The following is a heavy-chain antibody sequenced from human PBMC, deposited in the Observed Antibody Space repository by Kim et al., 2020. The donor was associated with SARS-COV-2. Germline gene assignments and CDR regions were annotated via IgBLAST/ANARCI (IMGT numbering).Heavy chain of an antibody. V-gene: IGHV1-69*04. Sequence: SVKVSCKASGGTFSSYAISWVRQAPGQGLEWMGRIIPILGIANYAQKFQGRVTITADKSTSTAYMELSSLRSEDTAVYYCARDWVRVAVAGNYYYYGMDVWGQGTTVTVSS. CDR2: IIPILGIA. CDR3: ARDWVRVAVAGNYYYYGMDV. D-gene: IGHD6-19*01. J-gene: IGHJ6*02. CDR1: GGTFSSYA.